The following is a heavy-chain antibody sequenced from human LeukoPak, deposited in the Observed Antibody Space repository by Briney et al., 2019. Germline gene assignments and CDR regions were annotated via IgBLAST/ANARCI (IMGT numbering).Heavy chain of an antibody. CDR1: GGSISGYY. J-gene: IGHJ3*02. CDR3: AREELRFLEDAFDI. CDR2: IYTSGST. V-gene: IGHV4-4*07. Sequence: SETLSFTCTVSGGSISGYYWSWIRQPAGKGVEWIGRIYTSGSTNYNPSLKSRVTMSVDTSKNQFSLKLSSVTAADTAVYYCAREELRFLEDAFDIWGQGTMVTVSS. D-gene: IGHD3-3*01.